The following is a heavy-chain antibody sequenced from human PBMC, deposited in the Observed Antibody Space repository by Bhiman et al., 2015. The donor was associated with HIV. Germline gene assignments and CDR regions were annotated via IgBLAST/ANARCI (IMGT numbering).Heavy chain of an antibody. J-gene: IGHJ4*02. V-gene: IGHV3-48*03. D-gene: IGHD4-23*01. CDR3: ARDSTPTKVGWVYFDD. CDR1: GFTFSNYE. CDR2: ISSSGTTI. Sequence: EVQLVESGGGLVQPGGSLRLSCTASGFTFSNYEMNWVRQAPGKGLEWLSYISSSGTTIHYADSVKGRFTISRDNAKNSLYLQMNSLRAEDSALYYCARDSTPTKVGWVYFDDWGQGTLVTVSS.